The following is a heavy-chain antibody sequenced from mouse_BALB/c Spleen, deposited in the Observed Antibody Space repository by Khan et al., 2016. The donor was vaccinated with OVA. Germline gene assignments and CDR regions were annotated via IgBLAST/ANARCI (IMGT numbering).Heavy chain of an antibody. CDR3: ATLYGSPFTY. CDR1: GFNIKDTY. CDR2: IDPANGDT. J-gene: IGHJ3*01. D-gene: IGHD2-1*01. V-gene: IGHV14-3*02. Sequence: EVQLQQSGAELVKPGASVKLSCTASGFNIKDTYIHWVKERPEKGPEWIGRIDPANGDTKYDPKFPGKATITTDTSSNTAYLQFSSLTSEDSAVYYGATLYGSPFTYWGQGTLVTVAA.